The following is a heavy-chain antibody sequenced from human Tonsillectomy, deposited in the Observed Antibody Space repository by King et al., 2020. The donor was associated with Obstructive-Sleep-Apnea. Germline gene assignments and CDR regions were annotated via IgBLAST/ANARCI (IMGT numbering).Heavy chain of an antibody. CDR1: GASIRSYC. J-gene: IGHJ3*02. Sequence: MQLQESGPGLVKPSETLSLTCTVSGASIRSYCWSGIRQSAGKGLEWIGRMYTSGSTNYNPSLKRRVTMSGDTSKNQFSLKLNSVTAADTAVYYCARGTAIVGATSRAFDIWGQGTKVTVSS. CDR3: ARGTAIVGATSRAFDI. D-gene: IGHD1-26*01. CDR2: MYTSGST. V-gene: IGHV4-4*07.